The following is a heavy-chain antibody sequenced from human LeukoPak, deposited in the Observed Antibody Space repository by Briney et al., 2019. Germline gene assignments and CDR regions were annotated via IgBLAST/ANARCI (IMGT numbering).Heavy chain of an antibody. D-gene: IGHD2-15*01. CDR2: IYHSGST. J-gene: IGHJ4*02. CDR1: GFTFSDYD. CDR3: ARAYCSGGSCYFDY. Sequence: GSLRLSCAASGFTFSDYDMSWIRQAPGKGLEWIGSIYHSGSTYYNPSLKSRVTISVDTSKNQFSLKLSSVTAADTAVYYCARAYCSGGSCYFDYWGQGTLVTVSS. V-gene: IGHV4-38-2*01.